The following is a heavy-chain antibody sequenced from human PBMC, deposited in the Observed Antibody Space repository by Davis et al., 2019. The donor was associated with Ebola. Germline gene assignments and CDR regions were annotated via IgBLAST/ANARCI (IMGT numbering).Heavy chain of an antibody. Sequence: ASVKVSCKASGYTFTGYYMHWVRQAPGQGLEWMGWINPNSGGTNYAQKFQGRVTMTRDTSISTAYMELSRLRSDDTAVYYCARDGGSGSYSNDYWGQGTLVTVSS. J-gene: IGHJ4*02. V-gene: IGHV1-2*02. D-gene: IGHD1-26*01. CDR2: INPNSGGT. CDR1: GYTFTGYY. CDR3: ARDGGSGSYSNDY.